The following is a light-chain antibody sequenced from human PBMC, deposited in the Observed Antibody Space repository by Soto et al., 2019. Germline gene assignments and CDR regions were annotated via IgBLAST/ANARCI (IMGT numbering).Light chain of an antibody. CDR3: QQYCSSPPFT. J-gene: IGKJ3*01. Sequence: IVLTQSPGTLSLSPGERATLSCRASQSVSSSDLAWYQQKPGQAPRLLIYGASGRATGITDRFSGSGSGTDFTLTISRLEPEDFAVYYCQQYCSSPPFTFGPGTKVDIK. CDR2: GAS. CDR1: QSVSSSD. V-gene: IGKV3-20*01.